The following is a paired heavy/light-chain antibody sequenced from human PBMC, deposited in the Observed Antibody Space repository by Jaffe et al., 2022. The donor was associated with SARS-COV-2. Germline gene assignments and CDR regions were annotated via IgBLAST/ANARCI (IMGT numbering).Light chain of an antibody. CDR3: SSYTSSSTLNYV. V-gene: IGLV2-14*01. CDR2: DVS. Sequence: QSALTQPASVSGSPGQSITISCTGTSSDVGGYNYVSWYQQHPGKAPKLMIYDVSDRPSGVSNRFSGSKSGNTASLTISGLQAEDEADYYCSSYTSSSTLNYVFGTGTKVTVL. J-gene: IGLJ1*01. CDR1: SSDVGGYNY.
Heavy chain of an antibody. CDR3: ARLSPIPVVVTARWFDP. Sequence: QLQLQESGPGLVKPSETLSLTCTVSGGSISSSSYYWGWIRQPPGKGLEWIGSIYYSGSTYYNPSLKSRVTISVDTSKNQFSLKLSSVTATDTAVYYCARLSPIPVVVTARWFDPWGQGTLVTVSS. CDR2: IYYSGST. D-gene: IGHD2-21*02. V-gene: IGHV4-39*01. J-gene: IGHJ5*02. CDR1: GGSISSSSYY.